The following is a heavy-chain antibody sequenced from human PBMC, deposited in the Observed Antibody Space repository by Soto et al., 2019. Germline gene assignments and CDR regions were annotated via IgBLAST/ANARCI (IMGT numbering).Heavy chain of an antibody. CDR1: GGSFSGYY. CDR3: AREDGTGPNYYYYYGMDV. CDR2: INHSGST. J-gene: IGHJ6*02. D-gene: IGHD3-10*01. V-gene: IGHV4-34*01. Sequence: QVQLQQWGAGLLKPSETLSLTCAVYGGSFSGYYWSWIRQPPGKGLEWIGEINHSGSTNYNPSLKIRVTISVDTSKNQFSLKLSSVTAADTAVYYRAREDGTGPNYYYYYGMDVWGQGTTVTVSS.